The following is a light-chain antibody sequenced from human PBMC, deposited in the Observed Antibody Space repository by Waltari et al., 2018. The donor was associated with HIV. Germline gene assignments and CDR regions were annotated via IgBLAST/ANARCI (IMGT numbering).Light chain of an antibody. Sequence: QSALTQPASVSGSPGQSIAISCTGASSDVGRYNLVSWYQQHPGKAPKLMIYAVTKRPSGVSDRFSGSKSGNTASLTISGLQAEDEADYYCCSYASYSTFHVVFGGGTKLTVL. V-gene: IGLV2-23*02. CDR2: AVT. CDR1: SSDVGRYNL. CDR3: CSYASYSTFHVV. J-gene: IGLJ2*01.